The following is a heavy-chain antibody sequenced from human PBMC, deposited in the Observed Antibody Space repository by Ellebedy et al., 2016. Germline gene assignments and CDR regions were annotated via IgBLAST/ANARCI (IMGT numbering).Heavy chain of an antibody. CDR3: ARVYRDGYNYDY. J-gene: IGHJ4*02. CDR2: IIPIFGTA. CDR1: GGTFSSYA. V-gene: IGHV1-69*13. D-gene: IGHD5-24*01. Sequence: SVKVSCXASGGTFSSYAISWVRQAPGQGLEWMGGIIPIFGTANYAQKFQGRVTITADESTSTAYMELSSLRSEDTAVYYCARVYRDGYNYDYWGQGTLVTVSS.